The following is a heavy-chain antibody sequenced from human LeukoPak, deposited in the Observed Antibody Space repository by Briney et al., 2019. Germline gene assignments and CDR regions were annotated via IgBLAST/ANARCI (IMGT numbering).Heavy chain of an antibody. CDR3: ARGHLSDYGDYYYYYYYMDV. CDR1: GYSINSGYY. Sequence: SETLSLTCTVSGYSINSGYYWGWIRQPPGKGLEWIGSIYHSGSTYYNPSLKSRVTISVDTSKNQFSLKLSSVTAADTAVYYCARGHLSDYGDYYYYYYYMDVWGKGTTVTVSS. J-gene: IGHJ6*03. D-gene: IGHD4-17*01. V-gene: IGHV4-38-2*02. CDR2: IYHSGST.